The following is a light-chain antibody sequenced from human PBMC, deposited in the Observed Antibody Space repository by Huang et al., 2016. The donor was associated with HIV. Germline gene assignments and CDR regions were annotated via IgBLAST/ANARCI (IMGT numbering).Light chain of an antibody. CDR1: QSVRSKY. CDR3: QQYGSSPIT. Sequence: EIVLTQSPGTLSLSPGESATLSCRASQSVRSKYLAWYEQKSGQAPRLLIHGESSRATGIPDRVSGSGSATDFTLSIGRLEPEDFAVYYCQQYGSSPITFGQGTRLEMK. J-gene: IGKJ5*01. CDR2: GES. V-gene: IGKV3-20*01.